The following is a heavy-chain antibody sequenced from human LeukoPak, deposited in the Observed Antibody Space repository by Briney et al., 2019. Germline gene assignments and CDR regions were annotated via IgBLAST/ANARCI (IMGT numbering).Heavy chain of an antibody. Sequence: GGSLRLSCAASGFTFSSYAMHWVRQAPGKGLEWVAVISYDGSNKYYADSVKGRFTISRDNSKNTLYLQMNSLRAEDTAVYYCARDRCGGGSCYSNYYYGMDVWGQGTTVTVSS. J-gene: IGHJ6*02. V-gene: IGHV3-30-3*01. D-gene: IGHD2-15*01. CDR2: ISYDGSNK. CDR3: ARDRCGGGSCYSNYYYGMDV. CDR1: GFTFSSYA.